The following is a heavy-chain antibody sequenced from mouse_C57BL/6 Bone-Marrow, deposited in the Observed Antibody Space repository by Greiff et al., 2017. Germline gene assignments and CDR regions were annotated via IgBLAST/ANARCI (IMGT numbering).Heavy chain of an antibody. J-gene: IGHJ4*01. D-gene: IGHD2-3*01. V-gene: IGHV14-4*01. CDR1: GFNIKDDY. CDR2: IDPENGDT. CDR3: TIYDGYYKAMDY. Sequence: VQLKESGAELVRPGASVKFSCTASGFNIKDDYMHWVKQRPEQGLEWIGWIDPENGDTEYASKFQGKATITADTSSNTAYLQLSSLTSEDTAVYYCTIYDGYYKAMDYWGQGTSVTVSS.